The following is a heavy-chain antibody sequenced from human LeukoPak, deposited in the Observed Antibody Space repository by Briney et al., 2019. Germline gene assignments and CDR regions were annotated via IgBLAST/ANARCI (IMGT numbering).Heavy chain of an antibody. D-gene: IGHD4-17*01. CDR2: MNPNSGNT. CDR3: ARADYGDYGGGDY. J-gene: IGHJ4*02. CDR1: GYTFTSYD. V-gene: IGHV1-8*01. Sequence: AASVTVSCKASGYTFTSYDINWVRQATGQGLEWMGWMNPNSGNTGYAQKFQGRVTMTRNTSISTAYMELSSLRSEDTAVYYCARADYGDYGGGDYWSQGTLVTVSS.